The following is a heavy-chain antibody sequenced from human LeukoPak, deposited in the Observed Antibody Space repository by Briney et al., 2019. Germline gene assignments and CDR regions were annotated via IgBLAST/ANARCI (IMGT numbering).Heavy chain of an antibody. V-gene: IGHV3-30-3*01. CDR3: ARGVGANYFDY. J-gene: IGHJ4*02. CDR2: ISYDGSNK. D-gene: IGHD1-26*01. Sequence: GGSLRLSCAASGFTFGSYAMHWVRQAPGKGLEWVAVISYDGSNKYYADSVKGRFTISRDNSKNTLYLQMNSLRAEDTAVYYCARGVGANYFDYWGQGTLVTVSS. CDR1: GFTFGSYA.